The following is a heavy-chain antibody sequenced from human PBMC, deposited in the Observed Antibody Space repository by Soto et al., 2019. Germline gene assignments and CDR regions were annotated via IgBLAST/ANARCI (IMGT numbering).Heavy chain of an antibody. CDR1: GFTFSSYG. D-gene: IGHD2-15*01. J-gene: IGHJ4*02. V-gene: IGHV3-33*01. Sequence: GGSLRLSCAASGFTFSSYGMHWVRQAPGKGLEWVAVIWYDGSNKYYAGSVKGRFTISRDNSKNTLYLQMNSLRAEDTAVYYCARDLGYCSGGSCYSGFEYWGQGTLVTVSS. CDR2: IWYDGSNK. CDR3: ARDLGYCSGGSCYSGFEY.